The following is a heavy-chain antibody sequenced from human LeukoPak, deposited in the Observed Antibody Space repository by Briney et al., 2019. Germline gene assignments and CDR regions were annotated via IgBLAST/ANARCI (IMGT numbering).Heavy chain of an antibody. CDR3: AKDRIVLMVYAIALDY. V-gene: IGHV3-23*01. J-gene: IGHJ4*02. CDR2: ISGSGGST. D-gene: IGHD2-8*01. CDR1: GFTFSSYA. Sequence: PGGSLRLSCAASGFTFSSYAMSWVRQAPGKGLEWVSAISGSGGSTYYADSVKGRFTISRDNSKNTLYLQMNSLRVEDTAVYYCAKDRIVLMVYAIALDYWGQGTLVTVSS.